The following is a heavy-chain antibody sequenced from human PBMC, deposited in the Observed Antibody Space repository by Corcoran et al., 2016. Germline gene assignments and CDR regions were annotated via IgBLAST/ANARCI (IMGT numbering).Heavy chain of an antibody. J-gene: IGHJ4*02. Sequence: EVQLVESGGGLVKPGGSLRLSCAASGFTFSNGWMHWVRQAPGKGLEWVGRGKSKYDGGTIDYAAPVKGRFNISRDDSKNTLYLQMNSLRSEDTAVYYCTVGDDFDHWGLGTLVTVSS. V-gene: IGHV3-15*07. CDR3: TVGDDFDH. D-gene: IGHD1-26*01. CDR2: GKSKYDGGTI. CDR1: GFTFSNGW.